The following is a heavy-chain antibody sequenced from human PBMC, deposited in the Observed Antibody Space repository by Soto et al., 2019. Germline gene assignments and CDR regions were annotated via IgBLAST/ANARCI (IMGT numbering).Heavy chain of an antibody. CDR3: ARAGAVAGPYFDY. Sequence: SVKVSCTASGGTFSSYAISWVRQAPGQGLEWMGGIIPIFGTANYAQKFQGRVTITADESTSTAYMELSSLRSEDTAVYYCARAGAVAGPYFDYWGQGTLVTVSS. D-gene: IGHD6-19*01. CDR1: GGTFSSYA. CDR2: IIPIFGTA. V-gene: IGHV1-69*13. J-gene: IGHJ4*02.